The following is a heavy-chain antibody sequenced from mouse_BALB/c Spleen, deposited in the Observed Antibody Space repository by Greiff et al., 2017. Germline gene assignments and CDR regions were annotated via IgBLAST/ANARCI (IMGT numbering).Heavy chain of an antibody. CDR2: ISYSGST. CDR3: ARELRYGFDY. D-gene: IGHD1-1*01. V-gene: IGHV3-2*02. CDR1: GYSITSDYA. J-gene: IGHJ2*01. Sequence: EVQGVESGPGLVKPSQSLSLTCTVTGYSITSDYAWNWIRQFPGNKLEWMGYISYSGSTSYNPSLKSRISITRDTSKNQFFLQLNSVTTEDTATYYCARELRYGFDYWGQGTTLTVSS.